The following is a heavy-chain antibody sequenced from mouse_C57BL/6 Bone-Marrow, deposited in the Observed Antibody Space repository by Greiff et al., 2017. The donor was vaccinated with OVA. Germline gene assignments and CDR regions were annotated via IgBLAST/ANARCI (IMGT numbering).Heavy chain of an antibody. CDR3: ARCDGYYFDY. D-gene: IGHD2-3*01. CDR1: GYTFTSYW. J-gene: IGHJ2*01. CDR2: IDPSDSYT. V-gene: IGHV1-50*01. Sequence: QVQLQQPGAELVKPGASVKLSCKASGYTFTSYWMHWVKQRPGQGLEWIGEIDPSDSYTNYNQKFKGKATLTVDTSSSTAYMQLSSLTSEDSAVYYCARCDGYYFDYWGQGTTLTVSS.